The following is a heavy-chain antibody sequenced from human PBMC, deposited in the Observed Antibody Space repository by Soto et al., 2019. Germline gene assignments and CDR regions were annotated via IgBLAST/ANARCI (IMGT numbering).Heavy chain of an antibody. CDR3: APATRYYYDSSGFFDY. CDR2: ISGSCGSP. V-gene: IGHV3-23*01. J-gene: IGHJ4*02. Sequence: GGSVRLSYTASGFSFSSYPMTWFRHAPGKALDWVSAISGSCGSPYYADSVEGRFSISRDNSKKTMYMQMNSLRAEDTAVYYCAPATRYYYDSSGFFDYWGQGTLVTVSS. CDR1: GFSFSSYP. D-gene: IGHD3-22*01.